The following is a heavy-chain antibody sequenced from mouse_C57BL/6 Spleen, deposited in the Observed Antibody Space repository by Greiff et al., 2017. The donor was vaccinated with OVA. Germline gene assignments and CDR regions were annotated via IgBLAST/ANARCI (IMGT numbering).Heavy chain of an antibody. Sequence: QVQLQQPGAELVKPGASVKVSCKASGYTFTSYWMPWVKQRPGQGLEWIGRIHPSDSDTNYNQKFKGKATLTVDKSSSTAYMQLSSLTTEDAAVYYCAMGITTVVATDYWGQGTTLTVSS. J-gene: IGHJ2*01. D-gene: IGHD1-1*01. CDR2: IHPSDSDT. V-gene: IGHV1-74*01. CDR3: AMGITTVVATDY. CDR1: GYTFTSYW.